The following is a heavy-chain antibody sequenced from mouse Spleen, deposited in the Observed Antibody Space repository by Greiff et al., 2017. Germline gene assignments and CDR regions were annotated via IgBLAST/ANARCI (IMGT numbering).Heavy chain of an antibody. D-gene: IGHD2-4*01. CDR1: GFTFSDYG. J-gene: IGHJ1*03. Sequence: EVMLVESGGGLVKPGGSLKLSCAASGFTFSDYGMHWVRQAPEKGLEWVAYISSGSSTIYYADTVKGRFTISRDNAKNTLFLQMTSLRSEDTAMYYCARPGITTRGLYFDVWGTGTTVTVSS. V-gene: IGHV5-17*01. CDR3: ARPGITTRGLYFDV. CDR2: ISSGSSTI.